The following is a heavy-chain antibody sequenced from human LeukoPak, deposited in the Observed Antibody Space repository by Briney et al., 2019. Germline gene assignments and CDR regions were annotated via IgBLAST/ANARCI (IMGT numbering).Heavy chain of an antibody. D-gene: IGHD3-9*01. CDR2: IYYSGST. Sequence: SETLSLTCTVSGGSISSYYWSWIRQPPGRGLEWIGYIYYSGSTNYNPSLKSRVTISVDTSKNQFSLKLSSVTAADTAVYYCARSTGYYDILTGYQPIYFDYWGQGTLVTVSS. J-gene: IGHJ4*02. V-gene: IGHV4-59*01. CDR3: ARSTGYYDILTGYQPIYFDY. CDR1: GGSISSYY.